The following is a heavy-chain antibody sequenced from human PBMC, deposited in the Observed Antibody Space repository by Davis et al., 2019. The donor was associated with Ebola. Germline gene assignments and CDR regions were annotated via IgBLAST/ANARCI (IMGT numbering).Heavy chain of an antibody. V-gene: IGHV4-39*01. CDR3: ARLRTGDEGKGMSYFDY. CDR2: IYYSGST. D-gene: IGHD7-27*01. CDR1: GGSISSSSYY. Sequence: PSETLSLTCTVSGGSISSSSYYWGWIRQPPGKGLEWIGSIYYSGSTYYNPSLKSLVTISVDTSKNQFSLKLSSVTAAETAVYYCARLRTGDEGKGMSYFDYWGQGTLVTVSS. J-gene: IGHJ4*02.